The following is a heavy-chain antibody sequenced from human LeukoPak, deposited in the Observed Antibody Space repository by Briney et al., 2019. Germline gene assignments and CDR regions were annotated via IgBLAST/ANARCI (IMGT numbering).Heavy chain of an antibody. CDR3: ARDRDILTGYDSFDY. D-gene: IGHD3-9*01. V-gene: IGHV3-21*01. Sequence: GGSLRLSCAASGFTFSRYSMNWVRQAPGKGLEWVSSITSSSSYIYYADSVKGRFTISRDNAKNSVFLQMNSLRVEDTAVYYCARDRDILTGYDSFDYWGQGTPVTVSS. J-gene: IGHJ4*02. CDR1: GFTFSRYS. CDR2: ITSSSSYI.